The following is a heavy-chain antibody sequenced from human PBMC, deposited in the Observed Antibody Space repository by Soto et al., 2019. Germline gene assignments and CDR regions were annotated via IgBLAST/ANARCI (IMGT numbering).Heavy chain of an antibody. D-gene: IGHD6-13*01. CDR2: MNPNSGNT. CDR3: ARERSAAGTGWFDP. V-gene: IGHV1-8*02. J-gene: IGHJ5*02. CDR1: GYTFTSYD. Sequence: QVQLVQSGAEVKKPGASVKVSCKASGYTFTSYDITWVRQATGQGLEWMGWMNPNSGNTGYAQKFQGRVTMTRNTSISTAYLELSGLRSEDTAVYYCARERSAAGTGWFDPWGQGTLVTVSS.